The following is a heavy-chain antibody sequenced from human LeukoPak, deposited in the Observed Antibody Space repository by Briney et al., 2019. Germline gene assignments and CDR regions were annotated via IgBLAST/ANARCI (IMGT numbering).Heavy chain of an antibody. D-gene: IGHD6-19*01. CDR2: IKQDGSEK. Sequence: PGGSLRLSCAASRFTFGSYAMSWVRQAPGKGLEWVANIKQDGSEKYYVDSVKGRFTISRDNAKNSLYLQMNSLRAEDTAVYYCAREDSSGWYYDYWGQGTLVTVSS. CDR3: AREDSSGWYYDY. V-gene: IGHV3-7*01. CDR1: RFTFGSYA. J-gene: IGHJ4*02.